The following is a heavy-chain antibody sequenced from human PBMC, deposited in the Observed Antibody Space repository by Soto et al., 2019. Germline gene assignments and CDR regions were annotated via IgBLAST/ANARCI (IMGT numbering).Heavy chain of an antibody. CDR2: ISYDGSKE. Sequence: PGGSLRLSCAASGFTFSSYGMHWVRQAPGKGLEWVAVISYDGSKEYYADSVKGRITIPRDNSKNTLYLQMSSLRAEDTAVYYCAKDKGPVDYYYDMDVWGQGTTVTVSS. CDR1: GFTFSSYG. J-gene: IGHJ6*02. V-gene: IGHV3-30*18. CDR3: AKDKGPVDYYYDMDV.